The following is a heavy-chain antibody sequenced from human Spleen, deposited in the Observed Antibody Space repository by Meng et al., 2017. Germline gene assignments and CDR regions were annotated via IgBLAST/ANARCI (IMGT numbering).Heavy chain of an antibody. CDR2: ISGSDGST. V-gene: IGHV3-23*04. CDR1: GFTFSSYA. D-gene: IGHD3-16*01. Sequence: EVQLVESGGGLVEPGGSLRLSCAASGFTFSSYAMSWVRQAPGKGLEWVSTISGSDGSTYYADSVKGRFTISRDNSKNTLYLQMNSLRAEDTAVYYCAKALSLTPENIWGQGTMVTVSS. CDR3: AKALSLTPENI. J-gene: IGHJ3*02.